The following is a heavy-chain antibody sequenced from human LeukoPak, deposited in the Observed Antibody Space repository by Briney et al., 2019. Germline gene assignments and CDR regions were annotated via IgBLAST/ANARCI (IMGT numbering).Heavy chain of an antibody. D-gene: IGHD2-2*01. CDR1: GFTFSSYA. Sequence: GGSLRLSCAAPGFTFSSYAMSWVRQAPGKGLEWVSAISGSGGSTYYADSVKGRFTISRDNSKNTLYLQMNSLRAEDTAVYYCAKRYCSSASCSLFDYWGQGTLVTVSS. J-gene: IGHJ4*02. CDR2: ISGSGGST. V-gene: IGHV3-23*01. CDR3: AKRYCSSASCSLFDY.